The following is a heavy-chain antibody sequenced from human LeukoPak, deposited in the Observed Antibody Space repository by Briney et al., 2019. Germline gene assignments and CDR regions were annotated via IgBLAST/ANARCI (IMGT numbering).Heavy chain of an antibody. Sequence: GGSLRLSCAASGFTFNTYSMNWVRQAPGKALEWVSAIDRSATYIYYADSVKGRFTISRDNAQNLMYLQMNSLRAEDTALYYCARHHIAHCGGDCYSGIDYWGQGTLVTVSS. CDR1: GFTFNTYS. CDR3: ARHHIAHCGGDCYSGIDY. D-gene: IGHD2-21*02. V-gene: IGHV3-21*04. J-gene: IGHJ4*02. CDR2: IDRSATYI.